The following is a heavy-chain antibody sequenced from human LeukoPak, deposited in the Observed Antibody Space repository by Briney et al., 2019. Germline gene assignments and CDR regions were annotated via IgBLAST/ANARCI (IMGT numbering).Heavy chain of an antibody. CDR3: ARERLEARKFNWFDP. V-gene: IGHV4-59*01. Sequence: SETLSLTCTVSGDSIRSYYWSWIRQPPGKGLEWIGYIYYSGSTNYNPSLKSRVTISVDTSKNQFSLKLSSVTAADTAVYYCARERLEARKFNWFDPWGQGTLVTVSS. CDR1: GDSIRSYY. CDR2: IYYSGST. D-gene: IGHD1-14*01. J-gene: IGHJ5*02.